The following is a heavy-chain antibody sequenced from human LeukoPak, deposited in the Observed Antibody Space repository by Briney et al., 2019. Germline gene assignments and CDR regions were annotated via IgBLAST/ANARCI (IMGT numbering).Heavy chain of an antibody. J-gene: IGHJ4*02. CDR3: ARGESGYSYGALFDY. Sequence: SETLSLTCTVSGGSISSYCWSWIRQPPGKGLEWIGYIYYSGSTNYNPSLKSRVTISVDTSKNQFSLKLSSVTAADTAVYYCARGESGYSYGALFDYWGQGTLVTVSS. CDR2: IYYSGST. CDR1: GGSISSYC. D-gene: IGHD5-18*01. V-gene: IGHV4-59*01.